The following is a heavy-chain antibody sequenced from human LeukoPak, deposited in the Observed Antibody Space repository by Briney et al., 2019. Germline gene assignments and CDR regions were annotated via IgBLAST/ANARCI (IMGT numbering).Heavy chain of an antibody. Sequence: GGSLRLSCAASGFTFSSYGMSWVRQAPGEGLEWVSSISGSGGSTYYADSVKGRFTISRDSSKNMVYLQMNGLRADDTAVYYCAKGGNSGRTYYYYYMDVWGKGTTVTVSS. CDR1: GFTFSSYG. J-gene: IGHJ6*03. D-gene: IGHD6-19*01. CDR2: ISGSGGST. CDR3: AKGGNSGRTYYYYYMDV. V-gene: IGHV3-23*01.